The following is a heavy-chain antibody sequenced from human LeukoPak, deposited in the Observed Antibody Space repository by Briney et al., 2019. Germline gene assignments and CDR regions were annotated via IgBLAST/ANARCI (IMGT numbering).Heavy chain of an antibody. CDR3: ARDLTSGDPSPDP. J-gene: IGHJ5*02. CDR1: GYTFTSYA. V-gene: IGHV1-3*01. Sequence: AASVKVSCKASGYTFTSYAMHWVRQAPGQRLEWMGWINAGNGNTKYSQKLQGRVTMTTDTSTSTAYMELRSLRSDDTAVYYCARDLTSGDPSPDPWGQGTLVTVSS. CDR2: INAGNGNT.